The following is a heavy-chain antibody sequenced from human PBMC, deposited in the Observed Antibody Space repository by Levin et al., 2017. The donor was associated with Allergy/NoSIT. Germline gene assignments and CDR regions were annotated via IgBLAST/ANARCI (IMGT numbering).Heavy chain of an antibody. V-gene: IGHV4-34*01. Sequence: SQTLSLTRAVYGGSFSGYYWSWIRQPPGKGLEWIGEINHSGSTNYNPSLTSRVTISVDTSKNQFSLKLSSVTAADTAVYYCARAGDDYGDSGSKDAFDIWGQGTMVTVSS. D-gene: IGHD4-17*01. CDR2: INHSGST. CDR3: ARAGDDYGDSGSKDAFDI. J-gene: IGHJ3*02. CDR1: GGSFSGYY.